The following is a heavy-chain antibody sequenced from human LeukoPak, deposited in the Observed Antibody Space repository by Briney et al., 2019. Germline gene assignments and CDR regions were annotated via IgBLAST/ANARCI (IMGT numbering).Heavy chain of an antibody. V-gene: IGHV4-59*04. Sequence: GSLRLPCAASGFTVSSKYMGWARQPPGKGLEYIGTVHYSGTTYFNPSLRGRLTMSVDTSKNQVSLKLNSVTAADTALYYCARAVDNSIDLWGQGFLVTVSS. CDR1: GFTVSSKY. J-gene: IGHJ5*02. CDR2: VHYSGTT. D-gene: IGHD2/OR15-2a*01. CDR3: ARAVDNSIDL.